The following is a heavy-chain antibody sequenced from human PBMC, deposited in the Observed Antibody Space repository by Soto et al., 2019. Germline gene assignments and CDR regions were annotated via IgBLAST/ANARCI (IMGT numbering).Heavy chain of an antibody. D-gene: IGHD3-10*01. CDR1: GGSFSGYY. V-gene: IGHV4-34*01. J-gene: IGHJ4*02. CDR2: INHSGST. CDR3: ARGITMVRGVINRFDY. Sequence: SETLSLTCAVYGGSFSGYYWSWIRQPPGKGLEWIGEINHSGSTNYNPSLKSRVTISVDTSKNQFSLKLSSVTAADTAVYYCARGITMVRGVINRFDYWGQGTLVTVSS.